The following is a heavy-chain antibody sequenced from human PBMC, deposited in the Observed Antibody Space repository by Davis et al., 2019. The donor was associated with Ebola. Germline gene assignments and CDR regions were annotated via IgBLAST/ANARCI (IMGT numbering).Heavy chain of an antibody. V-gene: IGHV3-30*18. Sequence: GGSLRLSCAASGFTFSSYGMHWVRQAPGKGLEWVAVISYDGSNKYYADSVKGRFTISRDNSKNTLYLQMNSLRAEDTAVYYCAKDSSWLHYYYGMDVWGQGTTVTVSS. CDR3: AKDSSWLHYYYGMDV. J-gene: IGHJ6*02. CDR1: GFTFSSYG. D-gene: IGHD5-12*01. CDR2: ISYDGSNK.